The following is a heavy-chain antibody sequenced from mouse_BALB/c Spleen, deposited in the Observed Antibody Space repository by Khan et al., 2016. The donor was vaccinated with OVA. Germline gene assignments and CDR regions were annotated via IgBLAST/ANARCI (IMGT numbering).Heavy chain of an antibody. D-gene: IGHD1-1*01. CDR3: SRIKKIVATYFDY. J-gene: IGHJ2*01. CDR1: GYTFTSYW. CDR2: TNPTNGRT. Sequence: QVQLLQPGAELVKAGDSVKMSCKASGYTFTSYWMHWVKQRLGQGLEWFAETNPTNGRTYYNEKFKSKATLTVDKSSSTAYMLLSGPTFEDSAVYYCSRIKKIVATYFDYWGQGTTLTVSS. V-gene: IGHV1S81*02.